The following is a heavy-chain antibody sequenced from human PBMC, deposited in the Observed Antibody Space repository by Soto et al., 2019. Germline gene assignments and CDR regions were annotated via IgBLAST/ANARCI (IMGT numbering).Heavy chain of an antibody. CDR1: GGPLKDYY. D-gene: IGHD1-26*01. J-gene: IGHJ5*02. Sequence: PEKLSLTCAVYGGPLKDYYWNLIRQPPGKGQEWIGEINHSGSTNYNPSLKSRVTISVDTSKNQFSLKLSSVTAADTAVYYCARGRVGATDWNWFDPWGQGTLVT. CDR3: ARGRVGATDWNWFDP. CDR2: INHSGST. V-gene: IGHV4-34*01.